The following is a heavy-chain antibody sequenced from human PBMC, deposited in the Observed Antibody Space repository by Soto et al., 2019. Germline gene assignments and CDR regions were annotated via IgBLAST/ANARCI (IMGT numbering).Heavy chain of an antibody. CDR3: ARADCSSTSCYTGEENYYYGMDV. D-gene: IGHD2-2*02. V-gene: IGHV1-18*01. CDR1: GYTFTGYG. CDR2: ISAYNGNT. Sequence: ASVKVSGKASGYTFTGYGISWVRQAPGQGLEWMGWISAYNGNTNYAQKLQGRVTMTTDTSTSTAYMELRSLRSDDTAVYYCARADCSSTSCYTGEENYYYGMDVWGQGTTVTVSS. J-gene: IGHJ6*02.